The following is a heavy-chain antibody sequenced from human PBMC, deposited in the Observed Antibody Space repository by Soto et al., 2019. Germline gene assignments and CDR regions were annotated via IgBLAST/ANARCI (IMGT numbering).Heavy chain of an antibody. D-gene: IGHD3-16*02. CDR2: TSYDGSKK. CDR3: AKVKGVITTVNYYLDV. V-gene: IGHV3-30*18. Sequence: QVQLVESGGGVVQPGGSLRLSCAASGFTFKNYAMHWVRQAPDKGLEWLAITSYDGSKKSYRDSVQGRFTISRDNSKKTLFLQMNSLRAEDTAVYFCAKVKGVITTVNYYLDVWGQGTLVTVSS. CDR1: GFTFKNYA. J-gene: IGHJ4*02.